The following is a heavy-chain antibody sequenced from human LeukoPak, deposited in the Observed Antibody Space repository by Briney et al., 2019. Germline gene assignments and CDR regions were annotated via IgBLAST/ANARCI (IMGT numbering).Heavy chain of an antibody. J-gene: IGHJ4*02. V-gene: IGHV3-11*06. CDR2: ISSSSSYT. CDR1: GFTFSDYY. CDR3: ARDDNIVAHNFDY. Sequence: GGSLRLSCTASGFTFSDYYMSWIRQAPGKGLEWVSYISSSSSYTNYADSVKGRFTISRDNSKNTLYLQMNSLRAEDTAVYYCARDDNIVAHNFDYWGQGTLVTVSS. D-gene: IGHD5-12*01.